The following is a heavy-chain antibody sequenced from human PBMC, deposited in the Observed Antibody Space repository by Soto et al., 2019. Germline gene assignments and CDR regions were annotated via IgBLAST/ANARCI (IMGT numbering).Heavy chain of an antibody. V-gene: IGHV1-18*01. CDR2: ISTYNGIT. D-gene: IGHD2-21*01. CDR1: GFTFKGYY. J-gene: IGHJ4*02. CDR3: VRGDTYYSEWYFQY. Sequence: QIQLVQSGAEVKKPGASVKVSCKTSGFTFKGYYIYWVRQAPGQGLELMGWISTYNGITQYTESLQDRVTMTIETSASTDHLELRSLTSEDTAVYFCVRGDTYYSEWYFQYWGQGTLVIVSS.